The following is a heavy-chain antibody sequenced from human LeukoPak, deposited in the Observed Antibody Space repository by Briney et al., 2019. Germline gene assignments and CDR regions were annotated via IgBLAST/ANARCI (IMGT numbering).Heavy chain of an antibody. Sequence: GGSLRLSCAASGFMFSKTGVHWVRQAPGKGLEWVAAISYDGSDKYYAASLKGRFTISRDNAKNCLYLQMSNLRAEDTAVYFCARGGGLDVWGQGATVTVSS. CDR2: ISYDGSDK. V-gene: IGHV3-30*03. CDR1: GFMFSKTG. J-gene: IGHJ6*02. CDR3: ARGGGLDV. D-gene: IGHD3-16*01.